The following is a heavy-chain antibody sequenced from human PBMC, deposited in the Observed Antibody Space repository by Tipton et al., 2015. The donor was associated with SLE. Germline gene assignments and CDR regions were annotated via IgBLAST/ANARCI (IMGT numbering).Heavy chain of an antibody. D-gene: IGHD5-12*01. J-gene: IGHJ6*03. CDR2: ISSSSSYI. CDR3: ARDRYSDLYYYMGV. V-gene: IGHV3-21*01. Sequence: GSLRLSCAASGFTSSSYSMNWVRQAPGKGLEWVSSISSSSSYIYYADSVKGRFTISRDNAKNSLYLQMNSLRAEDTAVYYCARDRYSDLYYYMGVWSKGTTVTVSS. CDR1: GFTSSSYS.